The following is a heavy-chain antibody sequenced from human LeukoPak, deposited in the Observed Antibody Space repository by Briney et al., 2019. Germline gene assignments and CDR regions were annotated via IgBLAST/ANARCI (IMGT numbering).Heavy chain of an antibody. CDR1: GFTVSSNY. D-gene: IGHD2-2*02. CDR3: ARDKAHHLGYCSSTSCYKGGIFDY. V-gene: IGHV3-66*02. J-gene: IGHJ4*02. Sequence: GGSLRLSCAASGFTVSSNYMSWVRQAPGKGLEWVSVIYSGGSTYYADSVKGRFTISRDNSKNTLYLQMNSLRAEDTAVYYCARDKAHHLGYCSSTSCYKGGIFDYWGQGTLVTVSS. CDR2: IYSGGST.